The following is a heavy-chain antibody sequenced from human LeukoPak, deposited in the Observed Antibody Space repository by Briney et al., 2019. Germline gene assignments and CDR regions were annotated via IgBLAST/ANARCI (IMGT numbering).Heavy chain of an antibody. CDR2: IVPSGST. CDR3: AKEGAAPGPDFDY. Sequence: SETLSLTCTVSGASIRSYYWSWIRQPAGRGLEWIGRIVPSGSTNYNPSLKSRVTMSVDTSKNQFPLKLNSVTAADTAVYYCAKEGAAPGPDFDYWGQGTLVIVSS. CDR1: GASIRSYY. J-gene: IGHJ4*02. D-gene: IGHD6-13*01. V-gene: IGHV4-4*07.